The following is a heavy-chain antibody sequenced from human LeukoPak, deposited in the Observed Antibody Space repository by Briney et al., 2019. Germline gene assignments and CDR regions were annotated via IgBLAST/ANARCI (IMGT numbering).Heavy chain of an antibody. CDR3: ARGGQWLVPNWFDP. D-gene: IGHD6-19*01. Sequence: SETLSLTCTVSGGSISSYYWSWIRQPAGKGLEWIGRIYTSGSTNYSPSLKSRVTMSVDTSKNQFSLKLSSVTAADAAVYYCARGGQWLVPNWFDPWGQGTLVTVSS. V-gene: IGHV4-4*07. J-gene: IGHJ5*02. CDR2: IYTSGST. CDR1: GGSISSYY.